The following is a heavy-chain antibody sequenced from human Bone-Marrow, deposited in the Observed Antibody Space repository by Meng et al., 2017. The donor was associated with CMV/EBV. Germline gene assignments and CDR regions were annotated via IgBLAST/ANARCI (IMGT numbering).Heavy chain of an antibody. Sequence: SETLSLTCAVYGGSFSGYYWSWIRQPPGKGLEWIGEINHSGSTNYNLSLKSRVTISVDTSKNQFSLKLSSVTAADTAVYYCARGRGYSGSRFDYWGQGTLVTVPS. J-gene: IGHJ4*02. V-gene: IGHV4-34*01. CDR3: ARGRGYSGSRFDY. D-gene: IGHD1-26*01. CDR1: GGSFSGYY. CDR2: INHSGST.